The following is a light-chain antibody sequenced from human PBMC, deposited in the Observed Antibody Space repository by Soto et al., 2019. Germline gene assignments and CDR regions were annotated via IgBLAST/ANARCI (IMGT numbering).Light chain of an antibody. CDR3: QQIYSTPRT. Sequence: DIHMTQSPSSLSASVGDRVTSTCRASQSISTYLNWYQQKPGKAPKLLIYAASSLQSGVPSRFSGSGSATDFTLTISSLQPADFATYYCQQIYSTPRTFGQGTKVDIK. CDR2: AAS. J-gene: IGKJ1*01. CDR1: QSISTY. V-gene: IGKV1-39*01.